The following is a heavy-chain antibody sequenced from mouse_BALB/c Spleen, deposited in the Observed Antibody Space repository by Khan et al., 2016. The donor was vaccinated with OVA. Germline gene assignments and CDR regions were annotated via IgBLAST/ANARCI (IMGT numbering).Heavy chain of an antibody. CDR1: GYTFRNNG. D-gene: IGHD2-14*01. V-gene: IGHV9-3-1*01. CDR3: ARVGYNGTMDS. CDR2: LKTYTGDP. Sequence: QIQLVQSGPELKKPGETVKISCKASGYTFRNNGMNWVKQTPGKGLKWMGWLKTYTGDPTYADDFKGRFAFSLETSADTAYLQINNLKNEDTATYFCARVGYNGTMDSWGQGTSVTVSS. J-gene: IGHJ4*01.